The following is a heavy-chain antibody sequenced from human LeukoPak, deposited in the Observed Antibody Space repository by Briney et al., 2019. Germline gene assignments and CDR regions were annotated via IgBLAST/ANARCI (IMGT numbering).Heavy chain of an antibody. CDR1: GVTISNSSYY. Sequence: PSETLSLTCTVSGVTISNSSYYWRWLRQPPGRVLVWNGSSYYSGSTYYNPTLKRRVTISVDTSNKQFSLKLSSVTAADTAVYYCARDMYQLHSYYYMDVWGKGTTVTVSS. J-gene: IGHJ6*03. CDR3: ARDMYQLHSYYYMDV. V-gene: IGHV4-39*07. CDR2: SYYSGST. D-gene: IGHD2-2*01.